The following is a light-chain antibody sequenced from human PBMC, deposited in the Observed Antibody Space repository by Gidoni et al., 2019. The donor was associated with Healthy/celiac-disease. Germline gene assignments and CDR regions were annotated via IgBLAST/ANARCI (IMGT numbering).Light chain of an antibody. CDR1: QSITSY. J-gene: IGKJ1*01. Sequence: DIQMTQSPSSLSASVGDRVTITCRASQSITSYLNWYQQKPGKAPKLLIYAASSLQSGVPSRFSGSGSGTDFTLTISSLQPEDCATYYCQQSYRTPRTFGQXTKVEIK. CDR3: QQSYRTPRT. CDR2: AAS. V-gene: IGKV1-39*01.